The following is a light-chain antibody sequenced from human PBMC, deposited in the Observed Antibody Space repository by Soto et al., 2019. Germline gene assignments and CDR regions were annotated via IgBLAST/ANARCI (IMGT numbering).Light chain of an antibody. Sequence: QSVLTQPRSVSGSPGQSVTISCTGTSSDVGGYNYVSWYQQHPGKAPKVMIYDVSERPSGVPDRFSGSKSGNTAFLTISGLQAEDEADYYCCSYAGSPRYVLGTGTKLTVL. CDR2: DVS. CDR1: SSDVGGYNY. V-gene: IGLV2-11*01. CDR3: CSYAGSPRYV. J-gene: IGLJ1*01.